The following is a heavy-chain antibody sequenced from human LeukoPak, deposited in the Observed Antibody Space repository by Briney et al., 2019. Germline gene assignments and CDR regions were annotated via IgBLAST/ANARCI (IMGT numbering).Heavy chain of an antibody. CDR2: IKEDGSEK. J-gene: IGHJ4*02. CDR1: GFTFSDNW. Sequence: GGSLRLSCAVSGFTFSDNWMSWVRQAPGRGLEWVANIKEDGSEKNYVDSVKGRFTISRDNAKNSLYLQMNSLRAEDTAVYYCARYFRADSGNYYRSFDYWGQGTLVTVSS. D-gene: IGHD1-26*01. V-gene: IGHV3-7*05. CDR3: ARYFRADSGNYYRSFDY.